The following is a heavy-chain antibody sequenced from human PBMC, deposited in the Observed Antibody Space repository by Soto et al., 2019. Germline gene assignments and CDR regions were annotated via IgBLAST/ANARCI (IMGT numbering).Heavy chain of an antibody. J-gene: IGHJ3*02. CDR1: GFTFSSYA. CDR3: AKDLLDIVVVVAGEDAFDI. CDR2: ISGSGGST. Sequence: EVQLLESGGGLVQPGGSLRLSCAASGFTFSSYAMSWVRQAPGKGLEWVSAISGSGGSTYYADSVKGRFTISRDNSKNTLYLQINSLRAEDTAVYYCAKDLLDIVVVVAGEDAFDIWGQGTMVTVSS. V-gene: IGHV3-23*01. D-gene: IGHD2-15*01.